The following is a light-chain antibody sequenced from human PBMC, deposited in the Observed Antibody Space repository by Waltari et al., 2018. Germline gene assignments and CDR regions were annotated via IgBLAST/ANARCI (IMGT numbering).Light chain of an antibody. V-gene: IGKV3-20*01. CDR3: QHYESLPVT. CDR2: HAS. Sequence: EIVLTQSPGTLSLSPGERATLSRRASQSISKYLAWYQQKPGQAPRLLIYHASSRAAGIPDRFSGSGSGTDFSLTISRLEPEDFAVYYCQHYESLPVTFGQGTKVEIK. CDR1: QSISKY. J-gene: IGKJ1*01.